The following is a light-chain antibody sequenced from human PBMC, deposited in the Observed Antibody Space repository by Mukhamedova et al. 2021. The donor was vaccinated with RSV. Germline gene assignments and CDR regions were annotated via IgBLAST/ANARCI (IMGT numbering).Light chain of an antibody. CDR2: DVS. CDR3: QHYGTSRT. CDR1: QSVSNSF. J-gene: IGKJ1*01. Sequence: GERATLSCRASQSVSNSFLAWYQQRPGQAPRLLIYDVSTRATGIPDRFSGSGSGTDFTLTISRLEPEDFAVYYCQHYGTSRTFG. V-gene: IGKV3-20*01.